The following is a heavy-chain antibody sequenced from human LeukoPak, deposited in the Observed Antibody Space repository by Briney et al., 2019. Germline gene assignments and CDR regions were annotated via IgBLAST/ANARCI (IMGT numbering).Heavy chain of an antibody. V-gene: IGHV3-30*02. CDR3: VKSKRVGFVVEADNYFDF. CDR2: IRYDGSYK. CDR1: GFPFSDFG. D-gene: IGHD2-2*01. Sequence: PGGSLRLSCSAFGFPFSDFGLHWVRQAPGKGLEWVAFIRYDGSYKSYADSVKGRFTISKDNPQSTLYLQMDSLRAEDTSVYYCVKSKRVGFVVEADNYFDFWGQGTLVTVSS. J-gene: IGHJ4*02.